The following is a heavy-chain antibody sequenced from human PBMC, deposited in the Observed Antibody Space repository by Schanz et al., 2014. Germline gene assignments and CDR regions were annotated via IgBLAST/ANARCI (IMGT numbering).Heavy chain of an antibody. V-gene: IGHV3-30*04. Sequence: QVQLVESGGGVVQPGRSLRLSCAASGFTFSNFAMHWVRQAPGKGLEWVTIISHDGSIQYGADSVKGRFTLSRDNSKNTMDLQMNSLRPEDTAVYYCVKDAHSSSWWGGAFDIWGQGTMVTVSS. D-gene: IGHD6-13*01. CDR1: GFTFSNFA. CDR2: ISHDGSIQ. J-gene: IGHJ3*02. CDR3: VKDAHSSSWWGGAFDI.